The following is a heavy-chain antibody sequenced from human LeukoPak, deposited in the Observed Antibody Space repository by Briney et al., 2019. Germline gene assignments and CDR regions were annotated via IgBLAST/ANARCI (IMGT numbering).Heavy chain of an antibody. D-gene: IGHD3-3*01. CDR2: IRYDGSNR. CDR3: AKALRITIFGVVPPFDP. J-gene: IGHJ5*02. V-gene: IGHV3-30*02. Sequence: PGGSLRLSCAASGFTFSSYGMHWVRQAPGKGLEWVAFIRYDGSNRYYADSVKGRLTISRDNSKNTLYLQMNSLRAEDTAVYYCAKALRITIFGVVPPFDPWGQGTLVTVSS. CDR1: GFTFSSYG.